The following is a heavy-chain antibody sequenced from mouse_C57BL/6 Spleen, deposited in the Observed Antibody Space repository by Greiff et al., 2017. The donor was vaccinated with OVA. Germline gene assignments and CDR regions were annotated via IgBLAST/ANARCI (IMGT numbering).Heavy chain of an antibody. J-gene: IGHJ2*01. CDR2: LSSGSSTI. Sequence: EVKLVESGGGLVKPGGSLKLSCAASGFTFSDYGMHWVRQAPEKGLEWVAYLSSGSSTIYYADTVKGRFTISRDNDKNTLFLQMTSLRSEDTAMYYCARGYGNYYFDYWGQGTTLTVSS. CDR1: GFTFSDYG. D-gene: IGHD2-1*01. V-gene: IGHV5-17*01. CDR3: ARGYGNYYFDY.